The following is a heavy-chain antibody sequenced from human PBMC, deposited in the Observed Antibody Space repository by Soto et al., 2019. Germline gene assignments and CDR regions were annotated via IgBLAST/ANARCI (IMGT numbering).Heavy chain of an antibody. D-gene: IGHD4-17*01. CDR2: INAGNGNT. CDR3: ARGPGYGDDLYYYYGMDV. J-gene: IGHJ6*02. CDR1: GYTFTSYA. Sequence: ASVKVSCKASGYTFTSYAMHWVRQAPGQRLEWMGWINAGNGNTKYSQKFQGRVTITRDTSASTAYMELSSLRSEDTAVYYCARGPGYGDDLYYYYGMDVWGQGTTVTVSS. V-gene: IGHV1-3*01.